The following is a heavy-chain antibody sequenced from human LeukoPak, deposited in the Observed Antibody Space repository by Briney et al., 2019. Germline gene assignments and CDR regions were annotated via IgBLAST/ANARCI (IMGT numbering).Heavy chain of an antibody. Sequence: GGSLRLSGAAAGFTFSSYEMNWVRQAPGKGLEWVSYITSSGSTIYYADSVKGRFTISRDNAKNSLYLQMNSLRAEDTAVYYCARLGEYFDYWGKGTLVTVSS. CDR3: ARLGEYFDY. CDR1: GFTFSSYE. J-gene: IGHJ4*02. V-gene: IGHV3-48*03. CDR2: ITSSGSTI. D-gene: IGHD3-10*01.